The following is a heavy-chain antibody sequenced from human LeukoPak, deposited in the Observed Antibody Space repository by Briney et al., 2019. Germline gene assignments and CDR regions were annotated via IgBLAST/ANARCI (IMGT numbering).Heavy chain of an antibody. CDR3: ARLIVGASDY. D-gene: IGHD1-26*01. CDR2: ISSSSSYI. V-gene: IGHV3-21*01. CDR1: GFTFSSDS. J-gene: IGHJ4*02. Sequence: GASLRLSFAASGFTFSSDSMKWVRQAPGKGLEWVSSISSSSSYIYYADSVKGRFTISRDNAKNSLYLQMNSLRAEDTAVYYCARLIVGASDYWGQGTLVTVSS.